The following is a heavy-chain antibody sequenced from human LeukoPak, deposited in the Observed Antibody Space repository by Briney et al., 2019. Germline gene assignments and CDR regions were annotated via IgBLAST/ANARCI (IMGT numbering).Heavy chain of an antibody. Sequence: GSLRLSCAASGFTFSSYWMSWVRQAPGKGLEWIGEVDHFGSTNYNPSLKSRVTISEDTSKNQFSLRLSSVTAADTAVYYCARGEGSGSYMSYFDYWGQGGLVTVSS. D-gene: IGHD3-10*01. V-gene: IGHV4-34*01. CDR3: ARGEGSGSYMSYFDY. CDR1: GFTFSSYW. CDR2: VDHFGST. J-gene: IGHJ4*02.